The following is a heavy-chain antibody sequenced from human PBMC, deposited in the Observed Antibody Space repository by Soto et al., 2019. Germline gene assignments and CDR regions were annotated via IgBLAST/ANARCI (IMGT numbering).Heavy chain of an antibody. CDR2: ISGSGGST. J-gene: IGHJ6*02. Sequence: PGGSLRLSCAASGFTFSSYAMSWVRQAPGKGLEWVSAISGSGGSTYYADSVKGRFTISRDNSKNTLYLQMNSLRAEDTAVYYCAKSIAAAAIYYYYYGMDVWGQGTTVTVSS. CDR1: GFTFSSYA. CDR3: AKSIAAAAIYYYYYGMDV. D-gene: IGHD6-13*01. V-gene: IGHV3-23*01.